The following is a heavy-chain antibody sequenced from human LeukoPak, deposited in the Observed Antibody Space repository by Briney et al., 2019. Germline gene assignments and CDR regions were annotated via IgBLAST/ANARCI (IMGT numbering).Heavy chain of an antibody. D-gene: IGHD3-3*01. CDR2: IYYSGST. CDR3: ARANSGRLRFPDY. J-gene: IGHJ4*02. CDR1: GGSISSYY. Sequence: SETLSLTCTVSGGSISSYYWSWIRQPPGKGLEWIGYIYYSGSTNYNPSLKSRVTISVDTSKNQFSLKLSSVTAADTAVYYCARANSGRLRFPDYWGQGTLVTVSS. V-gene: IGHV4-59*01.